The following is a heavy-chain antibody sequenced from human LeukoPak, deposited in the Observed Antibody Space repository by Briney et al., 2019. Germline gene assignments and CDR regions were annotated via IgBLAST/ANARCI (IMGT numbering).Heavy chain of an antibody. Sequence: ASVKVSCKASGYTFTSYYIHWVRQAPGQGLEWMGLINPSGGSTNYAQKFQGRVTMTRDTSTSTVYMELSSLRSEDTAVYYCARATREIRYFDWSDAFEIWGQGTMVTVSS. J-gene: IGHJ3*02. CDR1: GYTFTSYY. V-gene: IGHV1-46*01. CDR2: INPSGGST. CDR3: ARATREIRYFDWSDAFEI. D-gene: IGHD3-9*01.